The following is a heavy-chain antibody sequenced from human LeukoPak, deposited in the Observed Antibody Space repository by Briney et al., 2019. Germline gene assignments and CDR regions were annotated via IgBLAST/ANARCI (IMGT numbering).Heavy chain of an antibody. Sequence: SETLSLTCKVSADSITNYYWTWIRQPAGKGLQWVGRITTSGSTNLNPSLKSRATLSVDTSKSLLSLNVTSVTAADTAVYYCAREARDYGDSRYLDYWGQGTLVTVSS. CDR3: AREARDYGDSRYLDY. CDR1: ADSITNYY. CDR2: ITTSGST. J-gene: IGHJ4*02. V-gene: IGHV4-4*07. D-gene: IGHD4-17*01.